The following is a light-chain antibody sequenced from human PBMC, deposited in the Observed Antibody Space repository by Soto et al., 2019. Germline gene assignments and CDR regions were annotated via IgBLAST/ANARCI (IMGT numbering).Light chain of an antibody. Sequence: QSVLTQPPSASGTPGQRVTISCSGSSSNVGGRNYVFWYHQLPTTAPRLLIYKTDQRPSGVPERFSASRSGSSASLAISGLRSEDEGDYYCASWDDSLSAVLFGGGTKLTVL. J-gene: IGLJ2*01. V-gene: IGLV1-47*01. CDR2: KTD. CDR3: ASWDDSLSAVL. CDR1: SSNVGGRNY.